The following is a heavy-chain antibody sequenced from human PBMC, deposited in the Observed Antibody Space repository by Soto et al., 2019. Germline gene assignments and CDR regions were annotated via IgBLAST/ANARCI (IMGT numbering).Heavy chain of an antibody. CDR3: AKGTVGSTLQPYYFGF. V-gene: IGHV3-23*01. Sequence: GSLRLSCAVSGLTFSSYAMSWVRQGPGKGLEWVSTISGSGGSTYYADSVKGRFTISRDNSRDTLCLQMNNLRAEDTAVYYCAKGTVGSTLQPYYFGFWGQGTLVTVSS. D-gene: IGHD6-13*01. CDR2: ISGSGGST. CDR1: GLTFSSYA. J-gene: IGHJ4*02.